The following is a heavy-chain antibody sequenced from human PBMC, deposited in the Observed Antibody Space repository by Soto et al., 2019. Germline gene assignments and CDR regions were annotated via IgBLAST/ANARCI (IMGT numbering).Heavy chain of an antibody. CDR3: ARVTSMVRGVIDNGFDP. J-gene: IGHJ5*02. CDR2: IIPMYDPA. V-gene: IGHV1-69*01. Sequence: QVPLVQSGAEVKKPGSSVTVSCKASGGTFSSYAIHWVRQAPGQGLEWMGGIIPMYDPAKYAQRFQGRVTITADESTTTVYMELTSLTSQDTAVYYCARVTSMVRGVIDNGFDPWGHGTLVTVSS. D-gene: IGHD3-10*01. CDR1: GGTFSSYA.